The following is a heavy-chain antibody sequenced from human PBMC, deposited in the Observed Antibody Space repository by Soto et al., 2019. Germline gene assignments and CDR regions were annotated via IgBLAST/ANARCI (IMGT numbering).Heavy chain of an antibody. J-gene: IGHJ4*02. CDR1: GFTVSSNY. CDR2: IYSGGST. CDR3: AKQRGGYDRDFDY. V-gene: IGHV3-66*01. D-gene: IGHD5-12*01. Sequence: EVQLVESGGGLVQPGGSLRLSCAASGFTVSSNYLSWVRQAPGKGLEWVSVIYSGGSTYYADSVKGRFTISRDNSKNTLYLQMNTLRVEDTAVSYCAKQRGGYDRDFDYWGQGTLVTVSS.